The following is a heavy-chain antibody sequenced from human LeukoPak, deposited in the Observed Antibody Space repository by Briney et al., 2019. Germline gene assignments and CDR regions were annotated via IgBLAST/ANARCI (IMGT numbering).Heavy chain of an antibody. CDR3: AKVEITMIVVVPGDY. Sequence: GGSLRLSCAAPGVTFSSYGMHWVRQAPGKGLEWVAVISYDGSNKYYADSVKGRFTISRDNSKNTLYLQMNSLRAEDTAVYYCAKVEITMIVVVPGDYWGQGTLVTVSS. CDR2: ISYDGSNK. CDR1: GVTFSSYG. V-gene: IGHV3-30*18. J-gene: IGHJ4*02. D-gene: IGHD3-22*01.